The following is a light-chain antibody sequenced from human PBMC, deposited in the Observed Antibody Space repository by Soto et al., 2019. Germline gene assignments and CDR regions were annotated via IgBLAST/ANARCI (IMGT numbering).Light chain of an antibody. CDR1: SGDIGTYNL. J-gene: IGLJ1*01. Sequence: QSVLTQPASVSGSPGQSIAISCTGTSGDIGTYNLVSWYQQHPGKAPKLMISEVNKRPSGVSDRFSGSKSGDTASLTISGLRNEDEADYYCCSFAGSGTGVFGTGTKVTVL. CDR3: CSFAGSGTGV. V-gene: IGLV2-23*02. CDR2: EVN.